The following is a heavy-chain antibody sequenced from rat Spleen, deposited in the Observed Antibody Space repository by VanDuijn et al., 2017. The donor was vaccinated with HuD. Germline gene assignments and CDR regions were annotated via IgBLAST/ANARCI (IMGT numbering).Heavy chain of an antibody. CDR2: ISYDDTST. D-gene: IGHD1-7*01. CDR3: TTGPPSPSYPRDY. J-gene: IGHJ2*01. V-gene: IGHV5-20*01. CDR1: GFTFSDYY. Sequence: EVQLVESGGVLVQPGRSLKLSCAVSGFTFSDYYMAWVRQAPTKGLEWVASISYDDTSTHYRDSVKGRFTISRDIAKSSLFLQMDSLRSEDTATYYCTTGPPSPSYPRDYWGQGVMVTVSS.